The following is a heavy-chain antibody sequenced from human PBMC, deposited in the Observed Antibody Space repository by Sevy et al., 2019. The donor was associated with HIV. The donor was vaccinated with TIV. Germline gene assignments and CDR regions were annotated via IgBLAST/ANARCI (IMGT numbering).Heavy chain of an antibody. CDR3: AHPVLRFFDWFEIDY. D-gene: IGHD3-9*01. V-gene: IGHV3-30*04. J-gene: IGHJ4*02. Sequence: GGSLRLSCAASGFTFSHYAMHWVRQAPGKGLEWVAVISYDGINKYYAESVRGRFTISRDYSKNTLYVQMNSLRAEDTAVYYCAHPVLRFFDWFEIDYWGQGTLVTVSS. CDR1: GFTFSHYA. CDR2: ISYDGINK.